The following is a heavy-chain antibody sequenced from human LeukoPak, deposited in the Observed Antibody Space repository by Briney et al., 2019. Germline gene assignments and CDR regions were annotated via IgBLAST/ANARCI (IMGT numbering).Heavy chain of an antibody. Sequence: PSETLSLTCGVSGGAITNYYWNWIRQAPGKGLEWLGYIYYTGSTTYNPSVKSRITISLDTSKKQISLKLRSVTAADTAVYYCARDEVIAAAGTLCYYYGMDAWGQGTTVTVSS. D-gene: IGHD6-13*01. CDR3: ARDEVIAAAGTLCYYYGMDA. V-gene: IGHV4-59*01. J-gene: IGHJ6*02. CDR2: IYYTGST. CDR1: GGAITNYY.